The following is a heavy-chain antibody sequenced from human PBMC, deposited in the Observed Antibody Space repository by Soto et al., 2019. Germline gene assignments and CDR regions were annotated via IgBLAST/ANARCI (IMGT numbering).Heavy chain of an antibody. CDR2: IIPIFGTA. CDR3: ASHYDSGGYYYRGLDY. J-gene: IGHJ4*02. D-gene: IGHD3-22*01. Sequence: QVQLVQSGAEVKKPGSSVKVSCKASGGTFNSYAISWVLQAPGQGLEWMGGIIPIFGTADYEKKFQGRVTITAVESTSTAYMELSSLGSEDTAVYYCASHYDSGGYYYRGLDYWGQGTLVTVSS. V-gene: IGHV1-69*12. CDR1: GGTFNSYA.